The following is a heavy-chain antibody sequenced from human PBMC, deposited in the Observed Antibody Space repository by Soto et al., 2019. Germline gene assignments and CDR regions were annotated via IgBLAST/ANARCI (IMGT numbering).Heavy chain of an antibody. D-gene: IGHD3-9*01. CDR1: GGSFSGYY. V-gene: IGHV4-34*01. CDR3: ARGWSGLVIIRFDP. J-gene: IGHJ5*02. CDR2: VNHSGST. Sequence: SETLSLTCAVYGGSFSGYYWSWIRQPPGKGLEWIGEVNHSGSTNYNPSRKSRVTISVDTSKNQFSLKLSSVTAADTAVYYCARGWSGLVIIRFDPWGQGTLVTVSS.